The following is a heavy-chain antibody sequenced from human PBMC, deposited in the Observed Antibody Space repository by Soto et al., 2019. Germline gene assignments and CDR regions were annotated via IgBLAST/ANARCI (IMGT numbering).Heavy chain of an antibody. CDR3: TRDPTGGADWFEP. CDR2: IHASSGNT. D-gene: IGHD3-16*01. J-gene: IGHJ5*02. CDR1: GYTFTTFG. V-gene: IGHV1-18*01. Sequence: QVLLVQSGAEVQKPGDSVRVSCKASGYTFTTFGISWVRQAPGQGLEWMGWIHASSGNTIYAQKFQGRVKLTTDTSTSTAYMELRSLRSDDTAVYFCTRDPTGGADWFEPWGQGTLVTVSS.